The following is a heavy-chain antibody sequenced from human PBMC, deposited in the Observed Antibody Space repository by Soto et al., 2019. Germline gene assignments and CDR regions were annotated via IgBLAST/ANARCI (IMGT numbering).Heavy chain of an antibody. J-gene: IGHJ4*02. CDR1: GFTFSSYG. V-gene: IGHV3-33*01. D-gene: IGHD2-15*01. CDR3: ARDWVVEASPRDY. CDR2: IWYDGSNK. Sequence: QVQLVESGGGVVQPGRSLRLSCAASGFTFSSYGMHWVRQAPGKGLEWVAVIWYDGSNKYYADSVKGRFTISRDNSKNTLYLQMNSLRAEDTAVYYCARDWVVEASPRDYWGQGTLVTVSS.